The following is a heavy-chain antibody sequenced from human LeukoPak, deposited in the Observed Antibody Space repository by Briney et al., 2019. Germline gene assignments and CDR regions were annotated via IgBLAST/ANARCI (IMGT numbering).Heavy chain of an antibody. CDR3: ARARVIVVTEYCGGDCSSDY. D-gene: IGHD2-21*02. J-gene: IGHJ4*02. CDR1: GYPFTRYV. CDR2: ISPYSGNT. Sequence: GASVKVSCKASGYPFTRYVISWVRQAPGQGLEWMGWISPYSGNTNYAQKVQGRVTMTTDTSTSTAYMELRSLRSDDTAVYYCARARVIVVTEYCGGDCSSDYWGQGTLVTVSS. V-gene: IGHV1-18*01.